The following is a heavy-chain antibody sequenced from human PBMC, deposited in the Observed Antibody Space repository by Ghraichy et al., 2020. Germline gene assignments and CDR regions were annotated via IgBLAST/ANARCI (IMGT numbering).Heavy chain of an antibody. CDR3: SRGGYCSGGSCSFDY. V-gene: IGHV3-21*01. D-gene: IGHD2-15*01. Sequence: GGSLRLSCAASGFTFSSYNMNWVRQAPGKGLEWVSSISSSSNYIYYADSVKGRFTISRDNAKNSLYLQMNSLRAEDTAVYYCSRGGYCSGGSCSFDYWGQGTLVTVSS. CDR1: GFTFSSYN. J-gene: IGHJ4*02. CDR2: ISSSSNYI.